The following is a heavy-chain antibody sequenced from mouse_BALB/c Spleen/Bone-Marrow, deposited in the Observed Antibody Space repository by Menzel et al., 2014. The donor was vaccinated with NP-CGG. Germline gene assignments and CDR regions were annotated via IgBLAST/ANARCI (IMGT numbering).Heavy chain of an antibody. Sequence: LQQSGSELVRPGASVKLSCKASGYTFTSYWMRWVKQRPGQGLEWIGNFYPGSGSTNYDEKFKRKATLTVDTSSSTAYMQLSSLTSEDSAVYYCTRYRYDADYFDYWGQGTTLTVSS. CDR3: TRYRYDADYFDY. J-gene: IGHJ2*01. CDR2: FYPGSGST. D-gene: IGHD2-14*01. V-gene: IGHV1S22*01. CDR1: GYTFTSYW.